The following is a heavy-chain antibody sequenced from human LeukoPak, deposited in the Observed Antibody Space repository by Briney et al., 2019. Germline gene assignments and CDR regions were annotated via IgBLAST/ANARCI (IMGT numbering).Heavy chain of an antibody. CDR1: GASVNRAGNY. CDR2: IYYNGRS. V-gene: IGHV4-31*03. CDR3: ARDLSHYYDSSEAFDI. Sequence: KTSETLSLTCTVSGASVNRAGNYWTWIRQHPGKGLEWIAYIYYNGRSSYNPSLKSRATISVDTSKNQFSLKLDSMTAADTAVYYCARDLSHYYDSSEAFDIWGQGTMVTVSS. J-gene: IGHJ3*02. D-gene: IGHD3-22*01.